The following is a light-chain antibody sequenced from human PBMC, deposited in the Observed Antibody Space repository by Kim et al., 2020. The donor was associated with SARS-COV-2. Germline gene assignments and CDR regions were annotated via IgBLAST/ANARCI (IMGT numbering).Light chain of an antibody. CDR2: GAS. Sequence: APGDRATRYCRASQSVTCNYLAWYQQKPGQAPRLIIYGASSRTTGIPDRFSGSGSGTDFTLTISRLEPEDFAVFYCQQYGTSPRTFGQGTKVDIK. J-gene: IGKJ1*01. V-gene: IGKV3-20*01. CDR1: QSVTCNY. CDR3: QQYGTSPRT.